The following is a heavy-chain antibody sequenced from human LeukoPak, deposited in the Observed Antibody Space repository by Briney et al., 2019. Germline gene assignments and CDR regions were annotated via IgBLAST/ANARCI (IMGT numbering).Heavy chain of an antibody. CDR3: ARGRNAGGPYYSDY. D-gene: IGHD4-23*01. V-gene: IGHV3-21*01. Sequence: GGSLRLSCAASGFILSTYAINWVRQAPGKGLEWVSSINSAGTSKKYADSLKGRFTISRDNAKNSLFLQLSSLRDEDTAVYYCARGRNAGGPYYSDYWGQGTLVTVSS. CDR1: GFILSTYA. CDR2: INSAGTSK. J-gene: IGHJ4*02.